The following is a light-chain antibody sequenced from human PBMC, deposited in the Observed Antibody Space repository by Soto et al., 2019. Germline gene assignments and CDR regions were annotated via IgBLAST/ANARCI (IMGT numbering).Light chain of an antibody. CDR1: SGDVGAYNF. J-gene: IGLJ2*01. V-gene: IGLV2-8*01. CDR2: EVT. Sequence: QSALTQPPSASGSPGQSVTISCTGTSGDVGAYNFVSWYQQHPGKAPKLIISEVTKRPSGVPDRFSGSKSGNTASLTVSGLQAEDEAAYYCSSYAGNYVVFGGGTKLNVL. CDR3: SSYAGNYVV.